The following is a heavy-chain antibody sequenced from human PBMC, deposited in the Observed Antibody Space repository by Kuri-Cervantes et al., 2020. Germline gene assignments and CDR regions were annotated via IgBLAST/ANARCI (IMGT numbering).Heavy chain of an antibody. J-gene: IGHJ4*02. CDR2: INPNSGGT. D-gene: IGHD6-6*01. Sequence: ASVKVSCKASGYTFTGYYMHWVRQAPGQGLEWMGWINPNSGGTNYAQKFQGRVTMTRDTSISTAYMELSRLRSDDTAVYYCARDKLGRSSSHIYYFDYWGQGTLVTVSS. CDR3: ARDKLGRSSSHIYYFDY. V-gene: IGHV1-2*02. CDR1: GYTFTGYY.